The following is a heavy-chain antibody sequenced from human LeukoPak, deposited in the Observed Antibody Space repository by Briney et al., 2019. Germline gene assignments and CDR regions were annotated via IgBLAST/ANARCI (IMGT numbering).Heavy chain of an antibody. J-gene: IGHJ5*02. CDR1: GLTFSSYG. V-gene: IGHV3-33*01. CDR3: ARDLDYSGSGLLHP. D-gene: IGHD3-10*01. Sequence: PGGSLRLSCAASGLTFSSYGMHWVRQAPGKGLEWVAVIWYDGSNKYYADSVKGRFTISRANSKTRLYLQMNSPRAEARAVYSCARDLDYSGSGLLHPWGQGTLVTVSS. CDR2: IWYDGSNK.